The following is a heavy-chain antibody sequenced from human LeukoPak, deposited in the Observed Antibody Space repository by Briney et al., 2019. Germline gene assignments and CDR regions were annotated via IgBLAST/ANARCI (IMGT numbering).Heavy chain of an antibody. J-gene: IGHJ4*02. D-gene: IGHD3-3*01. V-gene: IGHV4-34*01. CDR1: GGSFSGYY. Sequence: SETLSLTCAVYGGSFSGYYWSWIRQPPGKGLEWIGEINHSGSTNYNPSLNRRVTISVDTSKNQFSLKLSSVTAADTAVYYCARSTYYDFWREGIFDYWGQGTMVTVSS. CDR3: ARSTYYDFWREGIFDY. CDR2: INHSGST.